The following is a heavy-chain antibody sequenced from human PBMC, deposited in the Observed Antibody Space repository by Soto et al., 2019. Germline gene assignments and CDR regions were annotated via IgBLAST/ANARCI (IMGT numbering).Heavy chain of an antibody. D-gene: IGHD3-3*01. V-gene: IGHV1-3*01. CDR1: GYTFSSYA. CDR3: ARGLLSIFGVVKEADY. J-gene: IGHJ4*02. CDR2: INAGNGNT. Sequence: ASVKVSCKASGYTFSSYAIHWVRQAPGQRLEWMGWINAGNGNTKYSQKFQGRVTITRDTSASTAYMELTSLRSEDTAVYYCARGLLSIFGVVKEADYWGQGTQVTVSS.